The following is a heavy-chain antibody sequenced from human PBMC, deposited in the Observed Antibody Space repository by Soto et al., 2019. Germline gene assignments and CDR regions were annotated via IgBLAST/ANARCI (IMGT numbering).Heavy chain of an antibody. CDR1: GFTFSSYS. Sequence: EVQLVESGGGLVQPGGSLRLSCAASGFTFSSYSMNWVRQAPGKGLEWVSYISSSSSTIYYSDSVKGRFTISRDNAKNSLYLQMNSPSAEDTAVYYCAREGSSWFNWFDPWGQGTLVTVSS. V-gene: IGHV3-48*01. D-gene: IGHD6-13*01. CDR3: AREGSSWFNWFDP. CDR2: ISSSSSTI. J-gene: IGHJ5*02.